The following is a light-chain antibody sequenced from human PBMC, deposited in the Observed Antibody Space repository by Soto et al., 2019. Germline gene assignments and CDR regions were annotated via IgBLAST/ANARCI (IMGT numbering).Light chain of an antibody. CDR3: QQRNIWPPVT. V-gene: IGKV3-11*01. CDR1: PSVANF. CDR2: GAF. J-gene: IGKJ5*01. Sequence: IVLTQSPAALSLSTGERATLSCRASPSVANFVAWYQQKPGQAPRLLIYGAFNRATGIPARFSGSGSGTDFTLTISSLEPEDSAVYYCQQRNIWPPVTFGHGTRLEIK.